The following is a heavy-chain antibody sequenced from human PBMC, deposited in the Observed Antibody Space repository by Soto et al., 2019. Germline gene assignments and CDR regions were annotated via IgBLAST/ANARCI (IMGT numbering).Heavy chain of an antibody. D-gene: IGHD3-3*01. CDR2: IIPIFGTA. Sequence: SVKVSCKASGGTFSSYAISWVRQAPGQGLEWMGGIIPIFGTANYAQKFQGRVTITADESTSTAYMELSSLGSEDTAVYYCAGSRVFGGQYYYYGMDVWGQGTTVTVSS. CDR3: AGSRVFGGQYYYYGMDV. CDR1: GGTFSSYA. V-gene: IGHV1-69*13. J-gene: IGHJ6*02.